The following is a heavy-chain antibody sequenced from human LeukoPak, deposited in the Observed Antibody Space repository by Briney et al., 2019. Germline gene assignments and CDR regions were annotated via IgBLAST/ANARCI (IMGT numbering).Heavy chain of an antibody. D-gene: IGHD1-26*01. Sequence: GGSLRLSCAASGFTFRNHGMHWVRQAPGKGLEWVAVIWYDGSNQYYADSVKGRFTISRDNSKNTLWLQMNSLRAEDTAVYYCAREEWSGRYYAGYFDSWGQGTLVTVSS. CDR2: IWYDGSNQ. CDR1: GFTFRNHG. J-gene: IGHJ4*02. CDR3: AREEWSGRYYAGYFDS. V-gene: IGHV3-33*01.